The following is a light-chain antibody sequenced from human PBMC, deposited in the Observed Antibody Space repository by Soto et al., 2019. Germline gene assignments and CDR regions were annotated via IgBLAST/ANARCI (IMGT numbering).Light chain of an antibody. CDR3: QQYNNWPPWT. CDR2: GES. J-gene: IGKJ1*01. V-gene: IGKV3D-15*01. Sequence: EIVMTQSPATLSVSPGERATLSCRASQSISSNLAWYQQKPGQAPRLLIYGESTRATGIPARFSGSGSGTEFTLTLSSLQSEDFAVYYCQQYNNWPPWTFGQGTKVEIK. CDR1: QSISSN.